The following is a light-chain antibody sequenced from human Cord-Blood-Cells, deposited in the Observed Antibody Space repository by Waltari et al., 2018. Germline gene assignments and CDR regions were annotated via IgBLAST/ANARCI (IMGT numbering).Light chain of an antibody. CDR2: GAS. Sequence: EIVMTQSPATLSVSPGDRANRSCRASQSVSSNLAWYQQKPGQAPRLLIYGASTRATGIPARFSGSGSGTEFTLTISSLQSEDFAVYYCQQYNNWPPWTFGQGTKVEIK. V-gene: IGKV3-15*01. CDR1: QSVSSN. J-gene: IGKJ1*01. CDR3: QQYNNWPPWT.